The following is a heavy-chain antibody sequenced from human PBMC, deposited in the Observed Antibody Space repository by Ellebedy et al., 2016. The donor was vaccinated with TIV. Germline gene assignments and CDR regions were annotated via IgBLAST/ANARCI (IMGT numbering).Heavy chain of an antibody. CDR3: ARDRSGWYKAFDL. CDR2: INTSGRST. CDR1: GFTFSSYG. Sequence: PGGSLRLSCAAFGFTFSSYGMHSVLPAPGKGLALVSRINTSGRSTRYADSVKGRFTISRDDATNTLYLQMNSLRAEDKALDYCARDRSGWYKAFDLWGQGTLVTVSS. V-gene: IGHV3-74*01. D-gene: IGHD6-19*01. J-gene: IGHJ3*01.